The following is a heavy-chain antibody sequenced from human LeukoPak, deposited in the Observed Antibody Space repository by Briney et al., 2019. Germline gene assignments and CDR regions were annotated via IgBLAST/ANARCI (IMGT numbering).Heavy chain of an antibody. D-gene: IGHD1-26*01. V-gene: IGHV3-7*01. CDR3: TRGHYDYYE. CDR2: INQDGSEK. CDR1: SFSISAYW. J-gene: IGHJ4*02. Sequence: GGSLRLSCAASSFSISAYWMNWVRQAPGKGLEWVASINQDGSEKYYVDSVKGRFTISKGNAKNSLFLHMNSLRVEDTALYYCTRGHYDYYERGRGTLVSVSS.